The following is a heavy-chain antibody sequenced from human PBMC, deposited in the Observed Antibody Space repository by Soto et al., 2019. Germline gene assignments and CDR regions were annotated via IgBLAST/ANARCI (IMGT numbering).Heavy chain of an antibody. D-gene: IGHD6-19*01. CDR3: ARGGVHSSAWFTFDY. J-gene: IGHJ4*02. CDR2: IITISGTA. CDR1: GGIFSDFV. Sequence: ASVKVSCKASGGIFSDFVISWVRQAPGQGLERMGGIITISGTANYAQKFQGGVTITADESTSTAYMELSSLRSEDTAVYYCARGGVHSSAWFTFDYWGQGTLVTVSS. V-gene: IGHV1-69*13.